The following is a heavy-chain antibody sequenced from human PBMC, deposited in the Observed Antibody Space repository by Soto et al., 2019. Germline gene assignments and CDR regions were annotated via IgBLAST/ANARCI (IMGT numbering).Heavy chain of an antibody. CDR1: GYTFTSYG. CDR3: ARWGCSSTSCYGSYYYYCMDV. Sequence: ASVKVSCKASGYTFTSYGISWVRQAPGQGLEWMGWISAYNGNTNYAQKLQGRVTMTTDTSTSTAYMELRSLRSDDTAVYYCARWGCSSTSCYGSYYYYCMDVWGQGTTVTVSS. V-gene: IGHV1-18*04. D-gene: IGHD2-2*01. CDR2: ISAYNGNT. J-gene: IGHJ6*02.